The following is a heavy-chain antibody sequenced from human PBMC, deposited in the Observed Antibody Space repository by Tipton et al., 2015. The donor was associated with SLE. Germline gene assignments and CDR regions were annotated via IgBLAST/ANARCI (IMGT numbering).Heavy chain of an antibody. CDR1: GGSFSGYY. CDR3: ARGGGPYGSGSSNWFDP. D-gene: IGHD3-10*01. J-gene: IGHJ5*02. Sequence: TLSLTCAVYGGSFSGYYWSWIRQPPGKGLEWIGEINHSGSTNYNPSLKSRVTISVDTSKNQFSLKLSSVTAADTAVYYCARGGGPYGSGSSNWFDPWGQGTLVTVSS. V-gene: IGHV4-34*01. CDR2: INHSGST.